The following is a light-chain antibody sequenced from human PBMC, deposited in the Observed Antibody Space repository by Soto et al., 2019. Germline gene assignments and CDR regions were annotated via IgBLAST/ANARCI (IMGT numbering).Light chain of an antibody. V-gene: IGKV3D-11*01. Sequence: EIVFTQSPATLSSFPGDRVTLSCRASQAVNTRLAWYQHKPGQAPRLLIYLASNRAAGVPARFSGSGSGTDFTLTISNVEPEDFAVYYCHQRQSWHRTFGQGTKV. CDR1: QAVNTR. J-gene: IGKJ1*01. CDR2: LAS. CDR3: HQRQSWHRT.